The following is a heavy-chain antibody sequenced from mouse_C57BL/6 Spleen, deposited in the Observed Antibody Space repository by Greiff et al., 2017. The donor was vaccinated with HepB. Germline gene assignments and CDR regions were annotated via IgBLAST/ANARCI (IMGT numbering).Heavy chain of an antibody. Sequence: EVQLQQSGPELVKPGASVKISCKASGYTFTDYYMNWVKQSHGKSLEWIGDINPNNGGTSYNQKFKGKATLTVDKSSSTAYMELRSLTSEDSAVYYCAVLTGTRYYYAMDYWGQGTTVTVSS. V-gene: IGHV1-26*01. CDR2: INPNNGGT. CDR3: AVLTGTRYYYAMDY. D-gene: IGHD4-1*01. CDR1: GYTFTDYY. J-gene: IGHJ4*01.